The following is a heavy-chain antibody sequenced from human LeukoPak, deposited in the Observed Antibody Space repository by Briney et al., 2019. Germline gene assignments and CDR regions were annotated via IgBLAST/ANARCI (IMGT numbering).Heavy chain of an antibody. CDR3: ARGGAARLHFQN. V-gene: IGHV4-59*01. CDR1: GGSISTYY. D-gene: IGHD6-6*01. J-gene: IGHJ1*01. Sequence: SETLSLTCTVSGGSISTYYWIWIRQPPGKGLEWIGYIYHSGSTNYNPSLQSRVTISVDTSKNQFSLNLNSVTAADTAVYYCARGGAARLHFQNWGQGTLVTVSS. CDR2: IYHSGST.